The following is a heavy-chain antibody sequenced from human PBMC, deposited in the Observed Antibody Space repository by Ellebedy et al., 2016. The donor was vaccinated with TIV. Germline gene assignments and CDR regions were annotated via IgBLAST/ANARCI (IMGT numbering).Heavy chain of an antibody. CDR2: ISDDGNYK. Sequence: GESLKISCAASGFTFSRYAMAWVRQAPGKGLEWVTVISDDGNYKYYTKSVKGRFTISRDSSKNTVYLQMNSLTAEDAAVYYCARDRPITGRTSWCFDYWGQGALVTVSA. D-gene: IGHD1/OR15-1a*01. V-gene: IGHV3-30*03. J-gene: IGHJ4*02. CDR1: GFTFSRYA. CDR3: ARDRPITGRTSWCFDY.